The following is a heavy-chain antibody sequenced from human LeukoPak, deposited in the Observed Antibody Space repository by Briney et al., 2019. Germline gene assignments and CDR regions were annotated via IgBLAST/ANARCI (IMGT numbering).Heavy chain of an antibody. V-gene: IGHV3-30*02. CDR1: GFTFSSYG. CDR2: IRYDGSNK. CDR3: ARPGLESYVLRFLYPKDYFDY. D-gene: IGHD3-3*01. J-gene: IGHJ4*02. Sequence: GGSLRLSCAASGFTFSSYGMHWVRQAPGKGLEWVAFIRYDGSNKYYADSVKGRFTISRDNSKNTLYLQMNSLRAEDTAVYYCARPGLESYVLRFLYPKDYFDYWGQGTLVTVSS.